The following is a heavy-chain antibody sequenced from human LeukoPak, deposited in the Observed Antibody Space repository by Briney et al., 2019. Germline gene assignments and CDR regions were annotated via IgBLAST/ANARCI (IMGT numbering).Heavy chain of an antibody. CDR2: IKQDGSEK. CDR3: ARDASHYDFWSGATHYYMDV. D-gene: IGHD3-3*01. Sequence: GGSLRLSCAASGFTFSSYWMSWVRQAPGKGLKWVANIKQDGSEKYYVDSVKGRFTISRDNAKNSLYLQMNSLRAEDTAVYYCARDASHYDFWSGATHYYMDVWGKGTTVTVSS. J-gene: IGHJ6*03. CDR1: GFTFSSYW. V-gene: IGHV3-7*01.